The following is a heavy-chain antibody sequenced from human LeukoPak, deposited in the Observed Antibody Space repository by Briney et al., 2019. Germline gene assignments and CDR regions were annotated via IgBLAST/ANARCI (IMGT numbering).Heavy chain of an antibody. CDR3: AELGITMIGGV. J-gene: IGHJ6*04. Sequence: GGSLRLSCAVSGFTFSSYAMSWVRQAPGKGLEWVSYISSSGSTIYYADSVKGRFTISRDNAKNSLYLQMNSLRAEDTAVYYCAELGITMIGGVWGKGTTVTISS. D-gene: IGHD3-10*02. V-gene: IGHV3-48*03. CDR2: ISSSGSTI. CDR1: GFTFSSYA.